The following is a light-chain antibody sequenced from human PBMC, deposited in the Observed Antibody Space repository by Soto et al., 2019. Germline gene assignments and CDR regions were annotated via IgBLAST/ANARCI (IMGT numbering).Light chain of an antibody. V-gene: IGLV1-40*01. CDR1: SSNIGAGYD. CDR3: QSYDSRLSGTHYV. Sequence: QSVLTQPPSVSGAPGQRVTISCTGTSSNIGAGYDVHWYQQVSGAAPKLLINGNTNRPSGVPDRFSGSKSGTSASLAITGLQAEDEADYYCQSYDSRLSGTHYVFGTGTKVTVL. J-gene: IGLJ1*01. CDR2: GNT.